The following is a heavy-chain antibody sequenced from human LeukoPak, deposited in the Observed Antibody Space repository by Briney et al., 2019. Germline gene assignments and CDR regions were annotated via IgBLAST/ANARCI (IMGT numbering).Heavy chain of an antibody. CDR1: GGSISNYY. V-gene: IGHV4-59*01. CDR2: IYYSGPT. J-gene: IGHJ6*03. CDR3: ARGDYYYMDV. Sequence: PSETLSLTCTVSGGSISNYYWSWIRQPPGKGLEWIGYIYYSGPTNYNLSLKSRVTMSVDRSKNQFSLKLSSVTAADTAVYYCARGDYYYMDVWGKGTTVTVSS.